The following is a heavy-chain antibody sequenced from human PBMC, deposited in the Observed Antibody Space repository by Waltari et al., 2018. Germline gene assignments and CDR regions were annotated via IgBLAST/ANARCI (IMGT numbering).Heavy chain of an antibody. J-gene: IGHJ4*02. V-gene: IGHV3-23*01. CDR3: GAQWEQYDY. Sequence: EVQLLVSGGGLLPPVGSLRPSCAVSGSTFRISALAWVRRAPGKGLEFVSIISGSGVTTYYADSVKGRFTISRDNSKNTMYLQMNSLRVEDTAVYYCGAQWEQYDYWGQGTLVTVSS. CDR2: ISGSGVTT. CDR1: GSTFRISA. D-gene: IGHD1-26*01.